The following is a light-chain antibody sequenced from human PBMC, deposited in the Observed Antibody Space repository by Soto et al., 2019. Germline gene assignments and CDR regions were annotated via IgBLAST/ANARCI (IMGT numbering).Light chain of an antibody. J-gene: IGKJ2*01. CDR3: MQGTHWPPYT. Sequence: DVVMTQSPLSLPVTLGQPASISCRASRSLVYSDGNSYLSWYHQRPGQSPRRLIYTASNRDSGVPDRFSGSGSGTDFTLEISRVEPEDVGIYYCMQGTHWPPYTFGQGTKLEIK. CDR1: RSLVYSDGNSY. CDR2: TAS. V-gene: IGKV2-30*01.